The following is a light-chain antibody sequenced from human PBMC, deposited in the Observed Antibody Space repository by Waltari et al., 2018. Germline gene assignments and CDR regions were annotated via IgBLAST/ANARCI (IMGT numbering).Light chain of an antibody. Sequence: DIQMTQSPSTLSASVGDRVTITCRASQSISTWLAWYQQKPGKAPNLLIYKASSLEGGVPSRFSGSGSGTEFTLSISSLQPDDFATYYRQQYKSFPFTFGGGTKVEVK. CDR2: KAS. V-gene: IGKV1-5*03. J-gene: IGKJ4*01. CDR1: QSISTW. CDR3: QQYKSFPFT.